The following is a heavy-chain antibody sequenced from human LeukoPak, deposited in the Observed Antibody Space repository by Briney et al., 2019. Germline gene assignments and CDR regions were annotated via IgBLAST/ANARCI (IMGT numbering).Heavy chain of an antibody. CDR1: GDSVSSNSVT. D-gene: IGHD2-2*01. J-gene: IGHJ5*02. V-gene: IGHV6-1*01. CDR2: TYYRSTWYN. Sequence: SQTLSLTCAISGDSVSSNSVTWNWIGQSPSRGLEWLGRTYYRSTWYNDYAVSVRGRITVNPDTSKNQFSLHLNSVTPKDTAVYYCARRLTQYDCFDPWGQGILVTVSS. CDR3: ARRLTQYDCFDP.